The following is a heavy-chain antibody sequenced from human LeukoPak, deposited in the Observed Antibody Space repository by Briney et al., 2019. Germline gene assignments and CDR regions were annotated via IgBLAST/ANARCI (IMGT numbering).Heavy chain of an antibody. CDR3: ASYTAGGGGLDY. Sequence: SETLSLTCAVYGGPFSGYYWSWIRQPPGKGLEWIGEINHSGSTNYNPSLKSRVTISVDTSKNQFSLKLSSVTAADTAVYYCASYTAGGGGLDYWGQGTLVTVSS. CDR1: GGPFSGYY. V-gene: IGHV4-34*01. D-gene: IGHD5-18*01. J-gene: IGHJ4*02. CDR2: INHSGST.